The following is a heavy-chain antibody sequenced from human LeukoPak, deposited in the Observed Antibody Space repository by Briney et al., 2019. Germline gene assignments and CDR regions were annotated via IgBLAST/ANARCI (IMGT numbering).Heavy chain of an antibody. CDR3: AREVVGAFDI. V-gene: IGHV3-21*04. Sequence: GGSLRLSCAASGFTFSSYSMNWVRQAPGKGLEWVSSISSSSSYIYYADSVKGRFTISRDNSKNTLYLQMNSLRAEDTAVYYCAREVVGAFDIWGQGTMVTVSS. CDR1: GFTFSSYS. CDR2: ISSSSSYI. D-gene: IGHD6-6*01. J-gene: IGHJ3*02.